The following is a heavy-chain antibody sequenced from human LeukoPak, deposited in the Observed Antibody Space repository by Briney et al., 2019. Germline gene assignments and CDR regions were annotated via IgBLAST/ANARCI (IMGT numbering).Heavy chain of an antibody. CDR1: GFTFSSYS. D-gene: IGHD2-2*02. J-gene: IGHJ4*02. CDR3: ARDIRVPPLDY. CDR2: ISSSSSTI. Sequence: GGSLRLSCAASGFTFSSYSMNWVRQAPGKGLEWVSYISSSSSTIYYADSVKGRFTISRDNAKNSLYLQMNSLRAEDTAVYYCARDIRVPPLDYWGQGTLVTVSS. V-gene: IGHV3-48*01.